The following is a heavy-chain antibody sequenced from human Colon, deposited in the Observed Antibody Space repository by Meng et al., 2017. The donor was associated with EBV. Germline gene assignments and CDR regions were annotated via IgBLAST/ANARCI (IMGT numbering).Heavy chain of an antibody. D-gene: IGHD2-8*02. J-gene: IGHJ5*02. V-gene: IGHV4-4*02. CDR1: GTSISTSNW. CDR3: ARDGGVTHIP. Sequence: LQDSGAGLVKPSGTLSLACAVSGTSISTSNWWSGIRQSPGEGLEWIGAIYHNGQTNYNPSLKSRVSMSVDESKNEFSLNLKSVTAADTAVYYCARDGGVTHIPWGQGVLVTVSS. CDR2: IYHNGQT.